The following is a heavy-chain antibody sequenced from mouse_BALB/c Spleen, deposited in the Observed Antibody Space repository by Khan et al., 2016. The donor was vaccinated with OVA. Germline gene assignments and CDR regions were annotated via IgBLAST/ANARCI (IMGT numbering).Heavy chain of an antibody. D-gene: IGHD1-1*02. V-gene: IGHV1S41*01. Sequence: DLVKPGASVKLSCKASGYTFTSYWINWIKQRPGQGLEWIGRIVPGSDSTYYNEMFKGKATLTVDTSYSTAYIQLSSLSSEDSTVYFCARAMGGKVPLDYWGQGTTLTVSS. CDR2: IVPGSDST. J-gene: IGHJ2*01. CDR3: ARAMGGKVPLDY. CDR1: GYTFTSYW.